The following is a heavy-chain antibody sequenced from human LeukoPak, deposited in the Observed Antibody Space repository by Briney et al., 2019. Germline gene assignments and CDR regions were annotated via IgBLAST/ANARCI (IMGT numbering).Heavy chain of an antibody. V-gene: IGHV4-59*01. J-gene: IGHJ4*02. CDR1: GGSISSYY. Sequence: PSETLSLTCTVSGGSISSYYRSWIRQPPGKGLEWIGYIYYSGSTNYNPSLKSRVTISVDTSKNQFSLKLSSVTAADTAVYYCARDARRADGYNPSYFDYWGQGTLVTVSA. CDR2: IYYSGST. D-gene: IGHD5-24*01. CDR3: ARDARRADGYNPSYFDY.